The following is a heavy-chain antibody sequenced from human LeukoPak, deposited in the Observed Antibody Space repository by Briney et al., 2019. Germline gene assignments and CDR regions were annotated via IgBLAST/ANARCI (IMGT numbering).Heavy chain of an antibody. D-gene: IGHD4-23*01. CDR3: ATSFWFYGGNSGNRHFDY. CDR2: IYTSGST. CDR1: GGSISSYY. J-gene: IGHJ4*02. Sequence: SETLSLTCTVSGGSISSYYWSWIRQPAGKGLEWIGRIYTSGSTNYNPSLKSRVTMSVDTSKNQFSLKLSSVTAADTAVYYCATSFWFYGGNSGNRHFDYWGQGTLVIVSS. V-gene: IGHV4-4*07.